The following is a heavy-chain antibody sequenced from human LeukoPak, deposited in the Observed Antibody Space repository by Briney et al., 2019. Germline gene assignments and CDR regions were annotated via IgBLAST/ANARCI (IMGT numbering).Heavy chain of an antibody. Sequence: ASVKVSCKASGYTFIDYWIHWVRQAPGQGLEWMGRINLKTGGITSAQKFQGRVTMTRDTSISTTYMDLSGLGTDGTAVYYCARDSPHQRFDYWGQGTLVTVSS. V-gene: IGHV1-2*02. J-gene: IGHJ4*02. CDR3: ARDSPHQRFDY. CDR1: GYTFIDYW. CDR2: INLKTGGI.